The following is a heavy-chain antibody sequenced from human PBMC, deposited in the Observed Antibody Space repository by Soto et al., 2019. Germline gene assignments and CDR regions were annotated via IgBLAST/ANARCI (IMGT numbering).Heavy chain of an antibody. J-gene: IGHJ4*02. CDR2: ISTSSSYT. V-gene: IGHV3-11*05. CDR3: ASLRPTGYFDY. CDR1: GFTFSDHY. Sequence: QVPLVESGGGLVKPGGSLRLSCVASGFTFSDHYMTWIRQAPGKGLEWLSYISTSSSYTNYADSVKGRFTISRDNAMNSLYLQMNSLRAEDTAVYYCASLRPTGYFDYWGQGTLVTVSS.